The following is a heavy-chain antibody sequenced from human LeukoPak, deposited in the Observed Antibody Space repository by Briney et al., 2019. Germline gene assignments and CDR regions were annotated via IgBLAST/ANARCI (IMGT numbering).Heavy chain of an antibody. V-gene: IGHV1-69*05. D-gene: IGHD1-1*01. CDR3: ARVTGTTGSDAFDI. Sequence: SVKVSCKASGGTFGSYAISWVRQAPGQGLEWMGGIIPIFGTANYAQKLQGRVTMTTDTSTSTAYMELRSLRSDDTAVYYCARVTGTTGSDAFDIWGQGTMVTVSS. CDR1: GGTFGSYA. J-gene: IGHJ3*02. CDR2: IIPIFGTA.